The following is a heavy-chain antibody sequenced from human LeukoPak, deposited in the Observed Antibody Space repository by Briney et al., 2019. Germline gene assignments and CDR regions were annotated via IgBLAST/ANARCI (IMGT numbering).Heavy chain of an antibody. CDR3: ARVRKYSGYYSWYFDL. D-gene: IGHD5-12*01. CDR2: IGTAGDT. CDR1: GFTFSSYD. J-gene: IGHJ2*01. Sequence: GGSLRLSCAASGFTFSSYDMHWVRHATGKGLEWVSAIGTAGDTYYPGSVKGRFTISRENAKNSLYLQMDSLRAGDTAVYYCARVRKYSGYYSWYFDLWGRGTLVTVSS. V-gene: IGHV3-13*01.